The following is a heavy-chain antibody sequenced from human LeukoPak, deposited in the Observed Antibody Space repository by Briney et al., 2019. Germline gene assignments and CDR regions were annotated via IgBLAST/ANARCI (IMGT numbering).Heavy chain of an antibody. V-gene: IGHV3-33*08. Sequence: GGSLRLSCAASGFTFSSYGMHWVRQAPGKGLEWVAVIWYDGSNKYYADSVKGRFTISRDNSKNTLYLQMNSLRAEDTAVYYCARDGGKFGYSSSWSGYWGQGTLVTVSS. CDR1: GFTFSSYG. J-gene: IGHJ4*02. CDR2: IWYDGSNK. D-gene: IGHD6-13*01. CDR3: ARDGGKFGYSSSWSGY.